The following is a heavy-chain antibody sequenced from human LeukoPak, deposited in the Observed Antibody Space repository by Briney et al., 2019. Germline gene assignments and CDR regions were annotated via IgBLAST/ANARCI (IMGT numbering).Heavy chain of an antibody. CDR1: GFTFTTHW. Sequence: GGSLRLSCGASGFTFTTHWIHWVRQAPGKGLVWVSRIKPDGSDTNYADSVKGRFTISRDNAKNTVYLQMNSLRAEDTAVYYCARNLGMIDYWGQGTLVTVSS. CDR2: IKPDGSDT. D-gene: IGHD7-27*01. V-gene: IGHV3-74*01. J-gene: IGHJ4*02. CDR3: ARNLGMIDY.